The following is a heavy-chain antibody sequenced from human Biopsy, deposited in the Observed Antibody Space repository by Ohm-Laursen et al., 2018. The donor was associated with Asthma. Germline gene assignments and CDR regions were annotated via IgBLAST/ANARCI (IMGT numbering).Heavy chain of an antibody. CDR1: GGSFSGYY. J-gene: IGHJ5*02. CDR2: INHSGST. Sequence: SDTLSLTCAVYGGSFSGYYWSWIRQPPGKGLKWIGEINHSGSTNYNPSLKSRVTISVDTSKNQFSLKLSSVTAADTAVYYCARAGQCSSTSCYNPGWFDPWGQGTLVTVSS. D-gene: IGHD2-2*01. V-gene: IGHV4-34*01. CDR3: ARAGQCSSTSCYNPGWFDP.